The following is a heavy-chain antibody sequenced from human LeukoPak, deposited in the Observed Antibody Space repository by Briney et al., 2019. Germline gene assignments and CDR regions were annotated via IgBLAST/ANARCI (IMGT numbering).Heavy chain of an antibody. Sequence: SETLSLTCTVSGGSISSSSYYWGWIRQPPGKGLEGIGSIYYSGSTYYNPSLKIRVTISVDTSKNQFSLKLSSVTAADTAVYYCAKSTYYYDTFVNAFDLWGQGTVVTVSS. CDR1: GGSISSSSYY. J-gene: IGHJ3*01. CDR2: IYYSGST. V-gene: IGHV4-39*01. CDR3: AKSTYYYDTFVNAFDL. D-gene: IGHD3-22*01.